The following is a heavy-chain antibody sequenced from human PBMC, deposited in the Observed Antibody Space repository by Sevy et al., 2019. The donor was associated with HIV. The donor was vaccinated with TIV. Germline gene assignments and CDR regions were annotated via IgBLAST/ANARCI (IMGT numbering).Heavy chain of an antibody. V-gene: IGHV3-23*01. D-gene: IGHD3-22*01. CDR1: GFTFSSYA. Sequence: GGSLRLSCAASGFTFSSYAMSWVRQAPGKGLEWVSAISGSGGSTYYADSVKGRFTISRDNSKNTLYLQMNILRAEDTAVYYGARGGYCYDSSGYYSRTYGMDVWGQGATVTVSS. CDR3: ARGGYCYDSSGYYSRTYGMDV. J-gene: IGHJ6*02. CDR2: ISGSGGST.